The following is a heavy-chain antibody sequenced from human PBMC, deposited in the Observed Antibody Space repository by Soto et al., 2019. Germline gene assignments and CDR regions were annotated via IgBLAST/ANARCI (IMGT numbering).Heavy chain of an antibody. CDR1: GGSISRYY. Sequence: QVQLQESGPGLVKPSDTLSLTCTVSGGSISRYYWIWIPQPPRKGLEWICYIYCSGSTNYNPSLKRRVTISVDTSKNQSSLKLSPVTAADPAVYYCARHGRWHDLDIWGQGKMVSVSS. V-gene: IGHV4-59*08. J-gene: IGHJ3*02. CDR3: ARHGRWHDLDI. CDR2: IYCSGST. D-gene: IGHD1-1*01.